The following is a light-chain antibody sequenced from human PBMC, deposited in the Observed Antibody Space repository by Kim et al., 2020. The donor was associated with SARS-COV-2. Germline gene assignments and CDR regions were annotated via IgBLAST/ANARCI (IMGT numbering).Light chain of an antibody. J-gene: IGKJ2*01. V-gene: IGKV2-28*01. CDR3: MQGLQTPPGYT. Sequence: ASISCRSSQGLLHSNGFNYLDWYLQKPGQSPQLLIYLGSNRASGVPDRFSGSGSGTDFTLKISRVEAEDVGVYYCMQGLQTPPGYTFGQGTKLEI. CDR2: LGS. CDR1: QGLLHSNGFNY.